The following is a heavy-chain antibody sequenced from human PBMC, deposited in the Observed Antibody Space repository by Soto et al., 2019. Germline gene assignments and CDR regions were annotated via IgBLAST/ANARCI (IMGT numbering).Heavy chain of an antibody. CDR3: ATRATRHVVIDGPNG. D-gene: IGHD6-6*01. CDR2: INPSGGIT. Sequence: ASVTVSCKASGYSFSSYYMHWVRQAPGQGLEWMGIINPSGGITSYAQKFQGRVTMTRDTSTRTVYMELSRLRSEDTAVYYCATRATRHVVIDGPNGWGQGTTVTVSS. J-gene: IGHJ6*02. V-gene: IGHV1-46*01. CDR1: GYSFSSYY.